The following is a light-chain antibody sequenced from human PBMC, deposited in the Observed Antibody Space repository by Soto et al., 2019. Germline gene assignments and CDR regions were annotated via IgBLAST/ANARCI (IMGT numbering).Light chain of an antibody. J-gene: IGKJ4*01. V-gene: IGKV1-27*01. CDR2: ATS. CDR3: QKYNSAPLT. CDR1: QGIAPY. Sequence: DVQMTQSPSSLSAFVGDRVTITCRASQGIAPYLAWFQQKPGKVPKLLSYATSTLQSGVPSRFSGSGSGTDFTLTINSLQPEDVGTYYCQKYNSAPLTFGGGTKVEIQ.